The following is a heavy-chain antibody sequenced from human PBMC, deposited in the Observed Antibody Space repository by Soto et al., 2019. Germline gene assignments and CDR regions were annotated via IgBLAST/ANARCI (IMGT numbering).Heavy chain of an antibody. V-gene: IGHV3-15*05. J-gene: IGHJ4*02. CDR1: GFNFSNGW. D-gene: IGHD1-26*01. Sequence: EVQLVESGGGLVKPGGSLRLSCAASGFNFSNGWMSWVRQAPGKGLEWVGRIKSKVHGETTDYAAHVKGRFTISRDDSKNTLYWQMHSLQTEDTAVYYCSTDEWEWGQGTLVTVSS. CDR3: STDEWE. CDR2: IKSKVHGETT.